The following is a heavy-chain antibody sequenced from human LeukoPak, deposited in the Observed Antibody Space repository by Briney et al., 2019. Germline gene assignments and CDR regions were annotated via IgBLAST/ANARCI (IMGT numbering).Heavy chain of an antibody. CDR1: GFTFSSYG. Sequence: GGSLRLSCAASGFTFSSYGMHWVRQAPGKGLEWVAFIRYDGSNKYYADSVKGRFTISRDNSKNTLYLQMNSLRAEDTAVYYCAKDRVTGSYYFDYWGQGTLVTVSS. J-gene: IGHJ4*02. V-gene: IGHV3-30*02. CDR2: IRYDGSNK. D-gene: IGHD7-27*01. CDR3: AKDRVTGSYYFDY.